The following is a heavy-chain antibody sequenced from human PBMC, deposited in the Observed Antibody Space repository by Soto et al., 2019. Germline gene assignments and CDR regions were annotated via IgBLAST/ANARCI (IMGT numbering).Heavy chain of an antibody. CDR3: AKDRTPYGGNAHFDD. Sequence: QVQLMESGGGVVQPGRSLRLSCAASGFTFSTYAMYWVRQAPGKGLEWVAVISYDGTHEDYADSVKGRFTISRDNSENTVHLQMNRLRAEDTAVYYCAKDRTPYGGNAHFDDWGQGSLVTVSS. J-gene: IGHJ4*02. D-gene: IGHD2-15*01. CDR1: GFTFSTYA. CDR2: ISYDGTHE. V-gene: IGHV3-30*18.